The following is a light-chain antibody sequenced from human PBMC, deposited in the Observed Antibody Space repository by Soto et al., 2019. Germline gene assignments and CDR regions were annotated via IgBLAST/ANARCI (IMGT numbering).Light chain of an antibody. CDR1: SSNIGSNY. Sequence: QSVLTQPPSASGTPGQRVTISCSGSSSNIGSNYVYWYQQLPGTAPKLLIYRNNQRPSGVPDRFSGSKSGASASLAISGLRSEDEADYYCAAWDDSLSGRVFGGGPQVTVL. CDR2: RNN. V-gene: IGLV1-47*01. CDR3: AAWDDSLSGRV. J-gene: IGLJ3*02.